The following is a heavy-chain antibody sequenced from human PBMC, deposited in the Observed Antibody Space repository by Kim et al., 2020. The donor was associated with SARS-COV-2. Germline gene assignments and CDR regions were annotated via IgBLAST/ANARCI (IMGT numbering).Heavy chain of an antibody. D-gene: IGHD2-2*01. V-gene: IGHV4-39*01. CDR2: IYYSGST. J-gene: IGHJ3*02. CDR1: GGSISSSSYY. CDR3: SRRTRCCSAFDI. Sequence: SETLSLTCTVSGGSISSSSYYWGWIRQPPGKGLEWIGSIYYSGSTYYNPSLKSRVTISVDTSKNQFSLKLSSVTAADTAVYYCSRRTRCCSAFDIWGQGT.